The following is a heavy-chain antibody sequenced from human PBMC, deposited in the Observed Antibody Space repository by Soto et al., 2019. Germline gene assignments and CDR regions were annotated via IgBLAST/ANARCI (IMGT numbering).Heavy chain of an antibody. CDR1: GGSISSSSYY. J-gene: IGHJ6*02. V-gene: IGHV4-39*01. D-gene: IGHD4-17*01. Sequence: SETLSLTCTVSGGSISSSSYYWGWIRQPPGKGLEWIGSIYYSGSTYYNPSLKSRVTISVDTSKNQFSLKLSSVTAADTAVYYCATGDYGGNSEGMDVWGQGTAVTVSS. CDR3: ATGDYGGNSEGMDV. CDR2: IYYSGST.